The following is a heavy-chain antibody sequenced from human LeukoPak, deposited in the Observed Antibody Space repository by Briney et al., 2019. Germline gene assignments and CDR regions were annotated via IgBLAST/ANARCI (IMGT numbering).Heavy chain of an antibody. Sequence: GGSLRLSCAASGFTFSSYSMNWVRQAPGKGLEWVSSISSSSSYIYYADSVKGRFTISRDNAKNSLYLQMNSLRAEDTAVYYCARQTTVYYYMDVWGKGTTVTVSS. J-gene: IGHJ6*03. CDR1: GFTFSSYS. D-gene: IGHD4-11*01. CDR3: ARQTTVYYYMDV. V-gene: IGHV3-21*01. CDR2: ISSSSSYI.